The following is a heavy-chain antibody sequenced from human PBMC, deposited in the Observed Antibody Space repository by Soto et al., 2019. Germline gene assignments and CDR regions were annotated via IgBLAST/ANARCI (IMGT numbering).Heavy chain of an antibody. J-gene: IGHJ6*02. D-gene: IGHD3-16*01. CDR1: GYTFTRYG. V-gene: IGHV1-18*01. Sequence: ASVKVSCKASGYTFTRYGISWVRQAPGQGLEWMGWISGYNGDTNYAQKFQGRVTMTVDTSTTTAFMELTSLTSDDRAVYYCAKKGDPPHGYYGIDVWGQGTTVTVSS. CDR3: AKKGDPPHGYYGIDV. CDR2: ISGYNGDT.